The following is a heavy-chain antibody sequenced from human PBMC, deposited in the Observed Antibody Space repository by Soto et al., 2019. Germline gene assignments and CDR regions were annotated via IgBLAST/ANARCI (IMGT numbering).Heavy chain of an antibody. J-gene: IGHJ4*02. CDR1: GYTFTSYG. Sequence: QVQLVQSGAEVKKPGASVKVSCKASGYTFTSYGISWVRQAPGQGLEWMGWISAYNGNTNYAQKPXGXVTMTTDTSTSTAYMELRSLRSADTAVYYCAREVYGDYVLDYWGQGTLVTVSS. V-gene: IGHV1-18*01. CDR2: ISAYNGNT. CDR3: AREVYGDYVLDY. D-gene: IGHD4-17*01.